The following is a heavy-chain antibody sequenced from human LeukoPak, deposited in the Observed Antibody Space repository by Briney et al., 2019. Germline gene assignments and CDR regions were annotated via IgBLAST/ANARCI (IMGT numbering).Heavy chain of an antibody. Sequence: PGRSLRLSCAASGFTFSSYGMHWVRQAPGKGLEWVAVIRYDGSNKYYADSVKGRFTISRDNSKNTLYLQMNSLRAEDTAVYYCARGTTYYYGSGSYYFDYWGQGTLVTVSS. J-gene: IGHJ4*02. D-gene: IGHD3-10*01. CDR2: IRYDGSNK. V-gene: IGHV3-33*01. CDR3: ARGTTYYYGSGSYYFDY. CDR1: GFTFSSYG.